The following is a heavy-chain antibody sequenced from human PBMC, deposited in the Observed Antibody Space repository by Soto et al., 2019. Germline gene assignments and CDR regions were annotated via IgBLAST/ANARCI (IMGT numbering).Heavy chain of an antibody. CDR1: GFTFSSYG. CDR3: AKDRRRELGTFDY. Sequence: PGGSLRLSCAASGFTFSSYGMHWVRQAPGKGLEWVAVISYDGSNKYYADSVKGRFTISRDNSKNTLYLQMNSLRAEDTAVYYCAKDRRRELGTFDYWGQGTLVTVSS. J-gene: IGHJ4*02. V-gene: IGHV3-30*18. CDR2: ISYDGSNK. D-gene: IGHD1-26*01.